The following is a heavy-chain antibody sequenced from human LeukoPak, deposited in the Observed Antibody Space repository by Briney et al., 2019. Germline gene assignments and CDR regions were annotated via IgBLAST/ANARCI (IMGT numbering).Heavy chain of an antibody. CDR3: ARGIDAYKVGS. Sequence: SETLSLTCSVSGGSISGYYYNWIRQPPGGGLEWIGCIHPSGSAHYNPSLKNRVTMSLDASNNRFFLNVNSVAAADTALYYCARGIDAYKVGSWGQGTLVTVSS. D-gene: IGHD5-24*01. V-gene: IGHV4-4*07. CDR2: IHPSGSA. J-gene: IGHJ5*01. CDR1: GGSISGYY.